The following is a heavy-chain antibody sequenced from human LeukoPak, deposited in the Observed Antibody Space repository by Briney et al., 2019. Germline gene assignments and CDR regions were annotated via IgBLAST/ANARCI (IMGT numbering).Heavy chain of an antibody. V-gene: IGHV1-69*06. CDR3: ARGGETTGTINPQYDY. CDR1: GGTFSSYA. CDR2: IIPIFGTA. J-gene: IGHJ4*02. Sequence: ASVKVSCKASGGTFSSYAISWVRQAPGQGLEWMGGIIPIFGTANYAQKFQGRVMITADKSTSTAYMELSSLRSEDTAVYYCARGGETTGTINPQYDYWGQGTLVTVSS. D-gene: IGHD1-1*01.